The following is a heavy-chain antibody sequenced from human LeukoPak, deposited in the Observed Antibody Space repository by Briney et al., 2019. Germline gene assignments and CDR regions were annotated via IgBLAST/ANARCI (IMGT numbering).Heavy chain of an antibody. Sequence: GGSLRLSCAASGFTFSSYAMHGVRQAPGKGLGWVAVISYDGSNKYYADSVKGRFTISRDNSRNTLYLKMNSLGADDTAVYYCARDRTTRRSYSCNLRWHYGMDVWGQGTTVTVSS. D-gene: IGHD4-23*01. CDR1: GFTFSSYA. V-gene: IGHV3-30-3*01. CDR3: ARDRTTRRSYSCNLRWHYGMDV. J-gene: IGHJ6*02. CDR2: ISYDGSNK.